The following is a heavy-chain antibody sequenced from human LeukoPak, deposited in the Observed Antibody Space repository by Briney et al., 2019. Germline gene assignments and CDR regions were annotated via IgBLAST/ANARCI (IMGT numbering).Heavy chain of an antibody. J-gene: IGHJ2*01. CDR2: ISASGGGT. CDR3: AKNLLGSAACSWYSDV. D-gene: IGHD1-26*01. V-gene: IGHV3-23*01. Sequence: PGGSLRLSCAASGFTFSSDGMSWVRQAPGKGLEWVSSISASGGGTVYADSVKGRVTISRDNSKNTLYLQIHFLRAEDTAVYSCAKNLLGSAACSWYSDVWGGATLVTVSS. CDR1: GFTFSSDG.